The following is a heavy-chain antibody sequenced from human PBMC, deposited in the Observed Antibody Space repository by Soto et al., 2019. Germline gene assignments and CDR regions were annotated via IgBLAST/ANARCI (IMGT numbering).Heavy chain of an antibody. J-gene: IGHJ3*02. CDR1: GFTFSSYA. Sequence: GGSLRLSCAASGFTFSSYAMSWVRQAPGKGLEWVSAISGSGGSTYYADSVKGRFTISRDNSKNTLYLQMNSLRAEDTAVYYGAKDQSYGCVGCAFDIWGQGTMVTVSS. V-gene: IGHV3-23*01. D-gene: IGHD5-18*01. CDR2: ISGSGGST. CDR3: AKDQSYGCVGCAFDI.